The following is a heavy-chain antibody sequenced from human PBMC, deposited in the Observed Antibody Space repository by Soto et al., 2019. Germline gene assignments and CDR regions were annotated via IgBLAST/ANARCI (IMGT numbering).Heavy chain of an antibody. V-gene: IGHV3-23*01. CDR2: SSGSGGST. J-gene: IGHJ4*02. CDR3: AKFSSSGWYYPDY. Sequence: GGSLRLSCAVSGSTFSRCALSWVRQAPGKGLEWVSASSGSGGSTYYADSVKGRFTISRDNSKNTLYLQMNSLRAEDTAVYYCAKFSSSGWYYPDYWGQGT. D-gene: IGHD6-19*01. CDR1: GSTFSRCA.